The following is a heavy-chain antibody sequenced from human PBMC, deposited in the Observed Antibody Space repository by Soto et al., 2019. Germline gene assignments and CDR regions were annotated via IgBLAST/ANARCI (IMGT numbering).Heavy chain of an antibody. CDR1: GLTFSSYW. J-gene: IGHJ6*02. CDR3: ARRDMPIAARQGPVGVWYYGMDV. CDR2: IKQDGSEK. D-gene: IGHD6-6*01. V-gene: IGHV3-7*03. Sequence: PGGSLRLSCAASGLTFSSYWMSWVRQAPGKGLEWVANIKQDGSEKYYVDSVKGRFTISRDNAKNPLYLQMNSLRAEDTAVYYCARRDMPIAARQGPVGVWYYGMDVWGQGTTVTVSS.